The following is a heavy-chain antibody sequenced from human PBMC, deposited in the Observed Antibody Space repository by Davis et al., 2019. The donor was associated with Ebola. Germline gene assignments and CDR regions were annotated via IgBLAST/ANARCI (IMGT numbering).Heavy chain of an antibody. J-gene: IGHJ4*02. D-gene: IGHD4-23*01. CDR1: GFTFGDYP. Sequence: GESLKISCAASGFTFGDYPMHWVRQTPGKGLEWVSLVSWDGADTYYADSVKGRFTISRDNSKSSLFLQMNSLRPEDSALYFCARGYRTTVLNPEYWGQGTLVTVSS. CDR2: VSWDGADT. CDR3: ARGYRTTVLNPEY. V-gene: IGHV3-43D*03.